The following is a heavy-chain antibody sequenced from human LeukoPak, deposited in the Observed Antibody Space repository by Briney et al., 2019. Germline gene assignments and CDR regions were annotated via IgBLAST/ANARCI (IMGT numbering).Heavy chain of an antibody. CDR3: ARWRGSTSERSDY. CDR1: GFTFSSYW. D-gene: IGHD2-2*01. J-gene: IGHJ4*02. Sequence: GGSLRLSCAVSGFTFSSYWMTWVRQAPGKGLEWVANIKQDGSAKYHVDSVKGRFTISRDNAKNSLYLQMDSLRVEDTATYYCARWRGSTSERSDYWGQGTLVTVSS. CDR2: IKQDGSAK. V-gene: IGHV3-7*01.